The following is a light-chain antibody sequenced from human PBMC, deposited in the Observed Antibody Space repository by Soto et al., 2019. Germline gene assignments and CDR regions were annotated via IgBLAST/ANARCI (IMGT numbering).Light chain of an antibody. CDR1: SSDVGGHNS. CDR3: SSFTSSVTYV. Sequence: QSVLTQPASVSGSPGQSITISCTGTSSDVGGHNSVSWYQQDPGKAPQLMIYNVSNRPSGVSDRFSGSKSGNTASLTISGLQIEDEADYYCSSFTSSVTYVFGTGTKVTVL. J-gene: IGLJ1*01. V-gene: IGLV2-14*03. CDR2: NVS.